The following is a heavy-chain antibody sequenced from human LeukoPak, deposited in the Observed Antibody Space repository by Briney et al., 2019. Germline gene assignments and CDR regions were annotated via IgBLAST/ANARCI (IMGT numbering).Heavy chain of an antibody. CDR3: APFGYGYMYESY. CDR1: GGSISSYY. V-gene: IGHV4-59*01. Sequence: SETLSLTCTASGGSISSYYWSWIRQPPGKGLEWIGYIYYSGSTNYNPSLKSRVTISVDTSKNQFSLKLSSVTAADTAVYYCAPFGYGYMYESYWGQGTLVTVSS. J-gene: IGHJ4*02. CDR2: IYYSGST. D-gene: IGHD5-18*01.